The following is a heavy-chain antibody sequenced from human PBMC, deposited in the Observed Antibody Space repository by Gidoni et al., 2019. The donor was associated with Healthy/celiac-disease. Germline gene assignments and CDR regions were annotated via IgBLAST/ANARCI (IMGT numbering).Heavy chain of an antibody. V-gene: IGHV3-21*01. J-gene: IGHJ3*02. D-gene: IGHD1-7*01. CDR2: ISSSSSYI. Sequence: EVQLVESGRGLGKPGGSRSHSCAASGLTFSSYSMNWVRKAPGKGLECVSSISSSSSYIYYADSVKGPFTISRDNAKTSLYLQMNSLRAEDTAVYYCARVTGLELGAFDIWGQGTMVTVSS. CDR1: GLTFSSYS. CDR3: ARVTGLELGAFDI.